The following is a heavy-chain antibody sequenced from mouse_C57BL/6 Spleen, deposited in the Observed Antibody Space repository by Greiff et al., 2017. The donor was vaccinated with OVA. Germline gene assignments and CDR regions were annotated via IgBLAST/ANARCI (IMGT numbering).Heavy chain of an antibody. D-gene: IGHD2-1*01. Sequence: QVQLQQSGAELVRPGASVTLSCKASGYTFTDYEMHWVKQTPVHGLEWIGAIDPETGGTAYNQKFKGKAILTADKSSSTAYMELRSLTSEDSAVYYCTRLGGNYVFCFDYWGQGTTLTVSS. J-gene: IGHJ2*01. V-gene: IGHV1-15*01. CDR2: IDPETGGT. CDR3: TRLGGNYVFCFDY. CDR1: GYTFTDYE.